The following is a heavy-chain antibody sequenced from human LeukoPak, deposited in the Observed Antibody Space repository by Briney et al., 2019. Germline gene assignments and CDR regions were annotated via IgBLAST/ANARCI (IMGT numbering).Heavy chain of an antibody. V-gene: IGHV1-69*05. J-gene: IGHJ6*03. Sequence: GASVKVSCKASGGTFSSYAISWVRQALGQGLEWMGGIIPIFGTANYAQKFQGRGTMTRDTSTSAVYMELSSLRSEDTAVYYCARGPMTSVTYYYYYMDVWGKGTTATVSS. D-gene: IGHD4-17*01. CDR1: GGTFSSYA. CDR2: IIPIFGTA. CDR3: ARGPMTSVTYYYYYMDV.